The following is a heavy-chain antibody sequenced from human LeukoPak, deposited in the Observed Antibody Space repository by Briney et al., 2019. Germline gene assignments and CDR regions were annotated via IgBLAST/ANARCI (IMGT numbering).Heavy chain of an antibody. Sequence: GRSLRLSCAASGFTFSSYGMHWVRQAPGKGLEWVAVIWYDGSNKYYADSVKGRFTISRDNSKNTLYLQMNSLRAEDTAVYYCARDPGYSSSWDRFDPWGQGTLVTVSS. CDR3: ARDPGYSSSWDRFDP. J-gene: IGHJ5*02. V-gene: IGHV3-33*01. D-gene: IGHD6-13*01. CDR1: GFTFSSYG. CDR2: IWYDGSNK.